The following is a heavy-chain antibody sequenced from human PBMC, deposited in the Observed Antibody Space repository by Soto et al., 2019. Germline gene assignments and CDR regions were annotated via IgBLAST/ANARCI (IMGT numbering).Heavy chain of an antibody. D-gene: IGHD3-3*01. CDR2: ISHDGTNE. J-gene: IGHJ5*02. Sequence: VQLVESGGGVVQPGGSLRLSCAASGFAFSTYGMHWVRQAPGKGLEWVAVISHDGTNEYFADSVRGRFTISRDNSKNTLYLQMNSLRAEDTAVYYCAKGYQTYYGFWSFWFDPWGQGTLVTVSS. CDR1: GFAFSTYG. CDR3: AKGYQTYYGFWSFWFDP. V-gene: IGHV3-30*18.